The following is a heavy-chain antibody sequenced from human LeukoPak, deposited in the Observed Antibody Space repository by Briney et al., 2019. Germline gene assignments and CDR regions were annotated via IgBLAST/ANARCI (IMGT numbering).Heavy chain of an antibody. CDR3: ARGDYDILTGDHDAFDI. V-gene: IGHV4-39*07. Sequence: SETLSLTCTVSGDSISSSSYYWGWIRQPPGKGLEWIGGIYYSGSTYYNPSLKSRVTISVDTSKNQFSLKLSSVTAADTAVYYCARGDYDILTGDHDAFDIWGQGTMVTVSS. CDR1: GDSISSSSYY. D-gene: IGHD3-9*01. CDR2: IYYSGST. J-gene: IGHJ3*02.